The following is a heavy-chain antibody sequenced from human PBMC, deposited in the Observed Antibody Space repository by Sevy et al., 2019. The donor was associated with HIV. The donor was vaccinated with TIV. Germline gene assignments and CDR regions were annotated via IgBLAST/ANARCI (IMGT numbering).Heavy chain of an antibody. V-gene: IGHV3-23*01. CDR2: ITGSGGTT. J-gene: IGHJ1*01. D-gene: IGHD4-17*01. Sequence: GGSLRLSCAASGFTFNSYAMSWVRQAPGKGLEWVSSITGSGGTTYFADSVKGRFTISRDNSKNTPYLQMNSLRAEDMALYYCAKDGVYGGNFEHFQHWGQGTLVTVSS. CDR3: AKDGVYGGNFEHFQH. CDR1: GFTFNSYA.